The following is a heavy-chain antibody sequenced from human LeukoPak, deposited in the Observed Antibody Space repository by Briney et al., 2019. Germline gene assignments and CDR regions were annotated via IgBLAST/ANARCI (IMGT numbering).Heavy chain of an antibody. CDR2: ISGSGGRT. J-gene: IGHJ3*02. D-gene: IGHD3-22*01. CDR3: AKDHSLPRYYYDSSGDPFDI. Sequence: PGGSPRLSCAASGFTFSSYAMSWVRQAPGKGLEWVSAISGSGGRTYYADSVKGRFTISRDNSKNTLYLQMNSLRAEDTAVYYCAKDHSLPRYYYDSSGDPFDIWGQGTMVTVSS. CDR1: GFTFSSYA. V-gene: IGHV3-23*01.